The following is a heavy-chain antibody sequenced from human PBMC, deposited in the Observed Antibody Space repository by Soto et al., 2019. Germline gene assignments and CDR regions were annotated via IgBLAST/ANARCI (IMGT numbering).Heavy chain of an antibody. D-gene: IGHD6-13*01. Sequence: QVQLQQWGAGLLKPSETLSLTCAVYGGSFSGYYWSWIRQPPGKGLEWIGEINHSGSTNYNPSLKSRVTISVDTSKNQFSLKLSSVTAADTAVYYCATGLRAAAADYWGQGTLVTVSS. CDR2: INHSGST. CDR1: GGSFSGYY. V-gene: IGHV4-34*01. J-gene: IGHJ4*02. CDR3: ATGLRAAAADY.